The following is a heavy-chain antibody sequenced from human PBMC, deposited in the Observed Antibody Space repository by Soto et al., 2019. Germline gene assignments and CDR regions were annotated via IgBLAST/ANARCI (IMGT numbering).Heavy chain of an antibody. J-gene: IGHJ4*02. V-gene: IGHV4-30-4*01. D-gene: IGHD1-26*01. CDR1: GGSISRDDYY. Sequence: QVQLQESGPGLVKPSQTLSLTCTVSGGSISRDDYYWTWVRQPPGKGLEWIGYIYYTGKTSYNTSLKSRLTMSLDTSKNQFSLKLSSVRVTDTAVYYCAWDRSNSPDYFVYWGQGTLVTVSS. CDR2: IYYTGKT. CDR3: AWDRSNSPDYFVY.